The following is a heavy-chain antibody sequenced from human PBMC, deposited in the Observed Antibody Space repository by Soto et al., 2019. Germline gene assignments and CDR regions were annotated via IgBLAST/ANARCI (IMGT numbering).Heavy chain of an antibody. CDR3: ARGDGVGGTCYSLAGSFYYYMDV. V-gene: IGHV3-74*01. Sequence: EVQLVESGGGLVQPGGSLRLSCAASGFTFSHYWMYWVRQAPGKGLVWVSRINSDGSVSSYADSVKGRLTISRDNVKNTLYLQMDSRRAEDTAVYYCARGDGVGGTCYSLAGSFYYYMDVWGKGTTVTVFS. CDR1: GFTFSHYW. J-gene: IGHJ6*03. CDR2: INSDGSVS. D-gene: IGHD2-15*01.